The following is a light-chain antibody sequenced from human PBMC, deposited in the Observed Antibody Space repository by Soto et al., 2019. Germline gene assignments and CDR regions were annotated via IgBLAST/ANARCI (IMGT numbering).Light chain of an antibody. CDR3: QQYDSYWM. Sequence: DIQMTQSPSTLSASVGDRVTITCRASQSIGSWLAWYQQKPGKAPKLLIYKASSLESGVPSRFSGSGSGTEFTLTISSLQPDDFATYYCQQYDSYWMFGQGTKVDIK. CDR1: QSIGSW. J-gene: IGKJ1*01. V-gene: IGKV1-5*03. CDR2: KAS.